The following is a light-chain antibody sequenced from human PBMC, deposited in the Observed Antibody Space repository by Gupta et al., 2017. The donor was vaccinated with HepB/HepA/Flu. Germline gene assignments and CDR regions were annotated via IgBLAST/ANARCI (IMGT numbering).Light chain of an antibody. CDR1: SSSIGDNS. J-gene: IGLJ1*01. V-gene: IGLV1-47*01. CDR3: AAWDDSLSGYV. Sequence: QSVLTQPPSASGAPGQRVTISCSGSSSSIGDNSVYWYQHLPGTAPKLLIYRNYQRPSGVPDRFSGSKSGTSASLAISGLQSEDEADYDCAAWDDSLSGYVFGTGTKVTVL. CDR2: RNY.